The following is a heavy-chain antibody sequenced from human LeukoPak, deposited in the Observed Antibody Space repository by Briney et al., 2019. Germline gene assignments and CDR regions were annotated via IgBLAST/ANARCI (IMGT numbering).Heavy chain of an antibody. D-gene: IGHD6-13*01. CDR2: INHSGST. J-gene: IGHJ5*02. CDR3: AKTGYSSSWYVH. CDR1: GGSISSYY. Sequence: SETLSLTCTVSGGSISSYYWSWIRQPPGKGLEWIGEINHSGSTNYNPSLKSRVTISVDTSKNQFSLKLSSVTAADTAVYYCAKTGYSSSWYVHWGQGTLVTVSS. V-gene: IGHV4-34*01.